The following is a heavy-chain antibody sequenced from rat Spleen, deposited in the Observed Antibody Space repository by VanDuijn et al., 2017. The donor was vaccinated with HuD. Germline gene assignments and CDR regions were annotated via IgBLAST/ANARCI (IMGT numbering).Heavy chain of an antibody. D-gene: IGHD1-12*02. CDR2: IWTGGST. Sequence: QVQLKESGPGLVQPSQTLSLTCTVSGFSLTSYHVSWVRQPPGKGLEWMGVIWTGGSTAYNSALKSRLNISRDTSKNQVFLKVNSLQTEDTAIYFCTRDHSYWGSYYPGGFAYWGQGTLVTVSS. CDR3: TRDHSYWGSYYPGGFAY. CDR1: GFSLTSYH. V-gene: IGHV2-43*01. J-gene: IGHJ3*01.